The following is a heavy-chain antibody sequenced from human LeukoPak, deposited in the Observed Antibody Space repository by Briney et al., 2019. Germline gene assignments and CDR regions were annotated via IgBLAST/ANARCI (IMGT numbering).Heavy chain of an antibody. J-gene: IGHJ4*02. CDR1: GFTFDNYW. CDR2: TNWNGGST. D-gene: IGHD3-10*01. Sequence: GGSLRLSCAASGFTFDNYWVSWVRQAPGKGLEWVSGTNWNGGSTGYADSVKGRFTISRHNAKNSLYLQMNSLRVEDTASYYCARGRGSGSYHSIHYWGQGTLVTVSS. V-gene: IGHV3-20*04. CDR3: ARGRGSGSYHSIHY.